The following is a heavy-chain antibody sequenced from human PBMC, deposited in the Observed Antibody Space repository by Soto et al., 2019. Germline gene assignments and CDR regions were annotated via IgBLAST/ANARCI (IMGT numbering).Heavy chain of an antibody. J-gene: IGHJ6*02. CDR1: GGSFSGYY. D-gene: IGHD2-2*01. CDR3: ARGSTAYYYYGMDV. V-gene: IGHV4-34*01. CDR2: INHSGST. Sequence: PSETLSLTCAVYGGSFSGYYWGWIRQPPGKGLEWIGEINHSGSTNYNPSLKSRVTISVDTSKNQFSLKLSSVTAADTAVYYCARGSTAYYYYGMDVWGQGTTVTVSS.